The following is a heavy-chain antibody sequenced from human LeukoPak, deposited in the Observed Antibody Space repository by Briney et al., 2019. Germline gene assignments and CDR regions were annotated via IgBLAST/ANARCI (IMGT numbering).Heavy chain of an antibody. CDR2: ISYTGST. CDR1: GGSISPYF. J-gene: IGHJ5*02. D-gene: IGHD3-10*01. CDR3: ARDDYRGVTNFDP. V-gene: IGHV4-59*01. Sequence: SETLSLTCTVSGGSISPYFWSWFRQPPGKGLEWIGYISYTGSTIYSPSLKSRVTISVDTPKNQFSLQLTSVTAAGTAVYYCARDDYRGVTNFDPWGQGTLVTVSS.